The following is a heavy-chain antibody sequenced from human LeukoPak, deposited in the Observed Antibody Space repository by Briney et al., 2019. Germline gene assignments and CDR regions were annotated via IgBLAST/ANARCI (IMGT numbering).Heavy chain of an antibody. J-gene: IGHJ1*01. V-gene: IGHV1-24*01. CDR3: ATISLYSSGWYSRYFHH. CDR2: FDPEDGET. D-gene: IGHD6-19*01. Sequence: ASVKVSCKVSGYTLTELSMHWVRQAPGKGLERMGSFDPEDGETIYAQKFQGRVTMTEDTSTDTAYMELSSLRSEDTAVYYCATISLYSSGWYSRYFHHWGQGTLVTVSS. CDR1: GYTLTELS.